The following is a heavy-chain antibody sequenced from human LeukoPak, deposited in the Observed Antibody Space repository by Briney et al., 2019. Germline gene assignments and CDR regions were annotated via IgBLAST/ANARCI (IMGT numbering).Heavy chain of an antibody. J-gene: IGHJ4*02. CDR1: GSSFTSYW. D-gene: IGHD1-1*01. Sequence: GASLQISCKGSGSSFTSYWIGWVRQLPGKGLEWMGIIYPGDSDTRYSPSFQGQVTISADKSISTAYLQWSSLKASDTAMYYCARLNWNWPFDYWGQGTLVTVSS. CDR2: IYPGDSDT. CDR3: ARLNWNWPFDY. V-gene: IGHV5-51*01.